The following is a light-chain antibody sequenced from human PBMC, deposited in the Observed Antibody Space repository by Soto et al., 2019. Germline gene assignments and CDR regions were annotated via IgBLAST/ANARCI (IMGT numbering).Light chain of an antibody. J-gene: IGLJ2*01. V-gene: IGLV2-14*01. CDR1: SGDIGSYNR. CDR3: SSYAGSNKYVV. CDR2: EVT. Sequence: QSVLTQPASVSGSPGQSITISCTGTSGDIGSYNRVSWYQQHPGKAPKLIIYEVTDRPSGVSNRFSGSKSGNTASLTISGLQAEDEAEYYCSSYAGSNKYVVFGGGTKLTVL.